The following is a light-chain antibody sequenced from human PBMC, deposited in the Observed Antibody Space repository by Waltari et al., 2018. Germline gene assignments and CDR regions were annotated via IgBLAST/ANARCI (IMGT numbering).Light chain of an antibody. V-gene: IGKV1-33*01. CDR2: DAS. CDR3: QQYDNPIT. J-gene: IGKJ5*01. CDR1: QDISNY. Sequence: DLQMTQSPSSLSASVGDRVTITCQASQDISNYLNWYQQKPGKAPKLLIYDASNLETGVPSRFSGSGSGTDFTFTISSLQPEDIATYYCQQYDNPITFGQGTRLEIK.